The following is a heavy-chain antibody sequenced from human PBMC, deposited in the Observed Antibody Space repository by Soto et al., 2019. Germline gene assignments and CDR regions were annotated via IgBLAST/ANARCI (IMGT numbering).Heavy chain of an antibody. D-gene: IGHD3-22*01. CDR3: AKDASLDYYDSSGYYRTYNWFDP. J-gene: IGHJ5*02. V-gene: IGHV3-30*18. CDR2: ISYDGSNK. Sequence: GGSLRLSCAASGFTFRSYGMHWVRQAPGKGLEWVAVISYDGSNKYYADSVKGRFTISRDNSKNTLYLQMNSLRAEDTAVYYCAKDASLDYYDSSGYYRTYNWFDPWGQGTLVTVSS. CDR1: GFTFRSYG.